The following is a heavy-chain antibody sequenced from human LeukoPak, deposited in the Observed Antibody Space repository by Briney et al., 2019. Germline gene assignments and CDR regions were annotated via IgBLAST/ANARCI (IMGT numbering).Heavy chain of an antibody. Sequence: ASVKVSCKASGYTFTSYYMHWVRQAPGQGLEWMGIINPSGGSTSYAQKFQGRVTMTRDTSTSTVYMELSSLRSGDTAVYYCARDPVVVVPAAMFDYWGQGTLVTVSS. CDR1: GYTFTSYY. CDR3: ARDPVVVVPAAMFDY. V-gene: IGHV1-46*01. J-gene: IGHJ4*02. D-gene: IGHD2-2*01. CDR2: INPSGGST.